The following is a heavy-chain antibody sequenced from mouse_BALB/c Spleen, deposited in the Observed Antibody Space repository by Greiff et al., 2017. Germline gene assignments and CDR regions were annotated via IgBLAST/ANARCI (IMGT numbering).Heavy chain of an antibody. CDR2: IDPANGDT. J-gene: IGHJ3*01. D-gene: IGHD2-2*01. CDR3: YDGYEGWFAD. V-gene: IGHV14-4*02. Sequence: VQLKQSGAELVRSGASVKLSCTASGFNIKDYYMHWVKQRPEQGLEWIGWIDPANGDTEYAPKFQGKATMTADTSSNTAYLQLSSLTSEDSAVYYCYDGYEGWFADWGEGTLVTVSA. CDR1: GFNIKDYY.